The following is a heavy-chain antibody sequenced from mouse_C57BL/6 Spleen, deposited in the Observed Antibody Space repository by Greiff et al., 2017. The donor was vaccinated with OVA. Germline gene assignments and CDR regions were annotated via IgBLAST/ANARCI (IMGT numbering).Heavy chain of an antibody. CDR2: INPSTGGT. J-gene: IGHJ1*03. D-gene: IGHD2-4*01. CDR3: ARADYVWYFDV. V-gene: IGHV1-42*01. CDR1: GYSFTGYY. Sequence: VQLKESGPELVKPGASVKISCKASGYSFTGYYMNWVKQSPEKSLEWIGEINPSTGGTTYNQKFKAKATLTVDKSSSTAYMQLQSLTSEDSAVYYCARADYVWYFDVWGTGTTVTVSA.